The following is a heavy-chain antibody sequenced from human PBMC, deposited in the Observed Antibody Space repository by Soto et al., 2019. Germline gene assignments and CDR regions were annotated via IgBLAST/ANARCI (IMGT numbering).Heavy chain of an antibody. V-gene: IGHV4-39*01. J-gene: IGHJ6*03. CDR3: ARPNQTNYYYYMDV. CDR2: IYYSGST. CDR1: GGSISSSSYY. Sequence: SETLSLTCTVSGGSISSSSYYWGWIRQPPGKGLEWIGSIYYSGSTYYNPSLKSRVTISVDTSKNQFSLKLSSVTAADTAVYYCARPNQTNYYYYMDVWGKGTKVTVSS.